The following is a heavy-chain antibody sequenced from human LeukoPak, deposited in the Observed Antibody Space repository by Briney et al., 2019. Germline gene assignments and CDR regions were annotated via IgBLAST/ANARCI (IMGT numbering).Heavy chain of an antibody. CDR3: ARASVYGDFLYNWFDP. D-gene: IGHD4-17*01. J-gene: IGHJ5*02. V-gene: IGHV3-30-3*01. Sequence: GGSLRLSCAASGFTFSSYAMHWVRQAPGKGLEWVAVISCDGSNKYYADSVKGRFTISRDNSKNTLYLQMNSLRAEDTALYYCARASVYGDFLYNWFDPWGQGTLVTVSS. CDR2: ISCDGSNK. CDR1: GFTFSSYA.